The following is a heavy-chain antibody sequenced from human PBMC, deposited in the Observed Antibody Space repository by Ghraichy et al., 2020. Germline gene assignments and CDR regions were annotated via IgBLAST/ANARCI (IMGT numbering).Heavy chain of an antibody. CDR1: DGSMASYY. CDR2: IYYTGST. J-gene: IGHJ4*02. Sequence: SETLSLTCTVSDGSMASYYWGWIRQPPGKSPEWMGHIYYTGSTIYNPSLKRRVTISLDMSRKQFSLRLTSVTAADTAVYFCARGDSDYDLAYYDLWGQGTLVIGSS. CDR3: ARGDSDYDLAYYDL. V-gene: IGHV4-59*01. D-gene: IGHD5-12*01.